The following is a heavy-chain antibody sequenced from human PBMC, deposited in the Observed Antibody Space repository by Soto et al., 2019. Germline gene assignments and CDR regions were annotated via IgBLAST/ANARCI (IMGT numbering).Heavy chain of an antibody. J-gene: IGHJ4*02. CDR2: INAGNGNT. CDR3: ASSHLMRWLEVAFDY. D-gene: IGHD2-15*01. Sequence: GALVKVSCKASGYTFTSYAMHWVRQAPGQRLEWMGWINAGNGNTKYSQKFQGRVTITRDTSASTAYMELSSLRSEDTAVYYCASSHLMRWLEVAFDYWGQGTLVTV. CDR1: GYTFTSYA. V-gene: IGHV1-3*01.